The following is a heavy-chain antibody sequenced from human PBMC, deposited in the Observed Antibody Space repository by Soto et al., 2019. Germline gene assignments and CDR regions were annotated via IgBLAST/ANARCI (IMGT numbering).Heavy chain of an antibody. D-gene: IGHD2-8*01. CDR2: TIPALGKT. Sequence: SVQVSCKTSGDNFKKNVFMWVRQAPGQGLEWMGGTIPALGKTHYIEKFQGRVTITVDDATRTVYMEVRDLTSEDTAVYYCAKGHTNENGHYSYYGMDVWGQGTTVTVSS. J-gene: IGHJ6*02. V-gene: IGHV1-69*10. CDR1: GDNFKKNV. CDR3: AKGHTNENGHYSYYGMDV.